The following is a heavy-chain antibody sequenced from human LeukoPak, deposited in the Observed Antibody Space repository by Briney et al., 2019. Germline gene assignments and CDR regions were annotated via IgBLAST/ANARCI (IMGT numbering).Heavy chain of an antibody. J-gene: IGHJ4*02. CDR3: AKQIPAALYYFDY. CDR2: ISWNSGGST. V-gene: IGHV3-23*01. Sequence: GGSLRLSCAASGFTFDDYAMHWVRQAPGKGLEWVSGISWNSGGSTYYADSVKGRFTISRDNSKNTLYLQMNSLRAEDTAVYYCAKQIPAALYYFDYWGQGTLVTVSS. CDR1: GFTFDDYA. D-gene: IGHD2-2*01.